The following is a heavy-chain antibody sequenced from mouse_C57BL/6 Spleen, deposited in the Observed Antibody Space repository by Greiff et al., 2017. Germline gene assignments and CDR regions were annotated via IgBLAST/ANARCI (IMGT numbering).Heavy chain of an antibody. CDR1: GYTFTDYN. J-gene: IGHJ2*01. CDR3: ARGDGSSSHPFDY. D-gene: IGHD1-1*01. Sequence: VQLQQSGPELVKPGASVKMSCKASGYTFTDYNMHWVKQSHGKSLEWIGYINPNNGGTSYNQKFKGKATLTVNKSSSTAYMELRSLTSEDSAVYYCARGDGSSSHPFDYWGQGTTLTVSS. CDR2: INPNNGGT. V-gene: IGHV1-22*01.